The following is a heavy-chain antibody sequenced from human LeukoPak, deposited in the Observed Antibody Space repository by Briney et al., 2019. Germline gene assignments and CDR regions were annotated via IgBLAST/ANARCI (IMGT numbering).Heavy chain of an antibody. Sequence: GGSLRLSCAASGITFSAYAMSWVRQAPGKGLEWVSTITGSGGSTYYADSVKGRFTISRDNSKNTLYLQMNSLRAEDTAVYYCARSITGTQPGDYWGQGTLVTVSS. CDR3: ARSITGTQPGDY. V-gene: IGHV3-23*01. J-gene: IGHJ4*02. CDR2: ITGSGGST. D-gene: IGHD1-20*01. CDR1: GITFSAYA.